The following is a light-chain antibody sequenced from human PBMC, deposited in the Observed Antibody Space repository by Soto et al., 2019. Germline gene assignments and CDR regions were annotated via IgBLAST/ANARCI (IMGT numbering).Light chain of an antibody. CDR1: QSVSSY. Sequence: EIVLTQSPATLSLSPGERATLSCRASQSVSSYLAWYQQKPSQAPRLLIYDASNRTTGILARFSGSGSGTDFTLTIRSLEPEEFAVYYCQQRSNWPITFGQGTRLEIK. J-gene: IGKJ5*01. CDR2: DAS. CDR3: QQRSNWPIT. V-gene: IGKV3-11*01.